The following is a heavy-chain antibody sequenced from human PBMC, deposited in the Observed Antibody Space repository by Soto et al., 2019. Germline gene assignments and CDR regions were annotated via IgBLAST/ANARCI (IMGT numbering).Heavy chain of an antibody. V-gene: IGHV4-61*01. D-gene: IGHD3-22*01. CDR1: GGSISSSSYY. CDR2: IYYSGST. Sequence: SETLSLTCTVSGGSISSSSYYWGWIRQPPGKGLEWIGYIYYSGSTNYNPSLKSRVTIPVDTSNDQFSLKLSSVTAADTAVYYCARDSSGYLYFDYWGQGTLVTVSS. CDR3: ARDSSGYLYFDY. J-gene: IGHJ4*02.